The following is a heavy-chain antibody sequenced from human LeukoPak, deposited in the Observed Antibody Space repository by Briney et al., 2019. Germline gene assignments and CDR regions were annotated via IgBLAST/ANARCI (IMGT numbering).Heavy chain of an antibody. CDR2: IYSGGST. D-gene: IGHD4-23*01. J-gene: IGHJ6*03. V-gene: IGHV3-53*01. Sequence: GGSLRLSCAASGFTVSSNYMSWVRQAPGKGREGVSVIYSGGSTYYADSVKGRFTISRDNSKNTLYLQMNSLRAEDTAVYYCARLAPRYGGGYYYMDVWGKGTTVTVSS. CDR3: ARLAPRYGGGYYYMDV. CDR1: GFTVSSNY.